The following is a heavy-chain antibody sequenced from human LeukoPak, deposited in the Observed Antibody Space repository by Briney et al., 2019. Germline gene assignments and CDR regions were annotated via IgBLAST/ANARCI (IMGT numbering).Heavy chain of an antibody. CDR1: GFTFSTNA. CDR2: VSASSDI. Sequence: GGSLRLSCAASGFTFSTNAISWVRQAPGKGLQWVLTVSASSDIHYSDSVKGRFTISRDNARNSLYLQMNSLRDEDTAVYYCARDALHTAHFDYWGQGTLVTVSS. CDR3: ARDALHTAHFDY. J-gene: IGHJ4*02. V-gene: IGHV3-69-1*01. D-gene: IGHD5-18*01.